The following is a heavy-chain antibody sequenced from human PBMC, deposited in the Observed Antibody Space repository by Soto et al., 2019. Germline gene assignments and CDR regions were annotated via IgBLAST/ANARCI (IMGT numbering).Heavy chain of an antibody. J-gene: IGHJ5*02. D-gene: IGHD6-19*01. CDR3: AKDRAAVAPRVRFDP. Sequence: EVQLLESGGGLVQPGTSLRLACAASGFTFSGFTFSSYAMSWVRQAPGKGLEWVSSITGSGDNTYYADSVKGRFTISRDNSKNTLSLQRNSLRAEDTAVYYCAKDRAAVAPRVRFDPWGQGTLVTVSS. CDR2: ITGSGDNT. CDR1: GFTFSGFTFSSYA. V-gene: IGHV3-23*01.